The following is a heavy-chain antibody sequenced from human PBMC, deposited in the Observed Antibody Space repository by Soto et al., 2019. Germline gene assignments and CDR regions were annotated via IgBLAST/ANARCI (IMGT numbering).Heavy chain of an antibody. Sequence: QVQLVESGGGVVQPGRSLRLSCAASGFTFSNYAMHWVRQAPGTGLEWVAVISYDGNKKYYADSVKGRFTISRDNSKNTLYLQMNSLRTEDTAVYYCARDHDYGIYYYYGMGVWGQGTTVTVSS. CDR1: GFTFSNYA. V-gene: IGHV3-30-3*01. D-gene: IGHD4-17*01. CDR3: ARDHDYGIYYYYGMGV. J-gene: IGHJ6*02. CDR2: ISYDGNKK.